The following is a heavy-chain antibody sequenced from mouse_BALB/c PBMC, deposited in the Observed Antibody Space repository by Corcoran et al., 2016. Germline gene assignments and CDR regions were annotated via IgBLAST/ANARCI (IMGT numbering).Heavy chain of an antibody. CDR3: AREPRAMDY. J-gene: IGHJ4*01. Sequence: QIQLVQAGPVLNKHGDTVKIACKASGYTFTNYGMNWVKQAPGKGVKWMGWINTYTGEPTYADDIKGRFAFSLETSASTAYLQINNLKNEDTATYFCAREPRAMDYWGQGTSVTVSS. CDR2: INTYTGEP. CDR1: GYTFTNYG. V-gene: IGHV9-3-1*01.